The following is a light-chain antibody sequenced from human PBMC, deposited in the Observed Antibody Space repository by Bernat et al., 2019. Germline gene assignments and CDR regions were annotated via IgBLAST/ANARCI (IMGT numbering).Light chain of an antibody. J-gene: IGKJ2*01. Sequence: EIVLTQSPGTLSLSPGERATLSCRASQSVSSNYLAWYQHKPGQAPSRLIYGASTRASGISDRFSGSGSGTDFTLTISRLGPEDFAVYYCQHYDTFPGDIFGQGTKLEIK. CDR3: QHYDTFPGDI. CDR1: QSVSSNY. V-gene: IGKV3-20*01. CDR2: GAS.